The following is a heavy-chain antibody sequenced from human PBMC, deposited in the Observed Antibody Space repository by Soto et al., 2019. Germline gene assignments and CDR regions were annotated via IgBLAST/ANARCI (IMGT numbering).Heavy chain of an antibody. D-gene: IGHD6-13*01. Sequence: PGESLKISCAASGFTFSNYAVTWVRQAPGKGLEWVSGISGSGESTYYADSVEGRFTISRDNSKNTLYLQMSGLRAEDTAVYYCAKDLFAGITAAATNWGQGTLVTVSS. CDR2: ISGSGEST. CDR3: AKDLFAGITAAATN. CDR1: GFTFSNYA. J-gene: IGHJ4*02. V-gene: IGHV3-23*01.